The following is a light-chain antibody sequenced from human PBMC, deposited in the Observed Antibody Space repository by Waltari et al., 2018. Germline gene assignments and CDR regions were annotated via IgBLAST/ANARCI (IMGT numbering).Light chain of an antibody. CDR3: QQRSNWLWT. V-gene: IGKV3-11*01. J-gene: IGKJ1*01. Sequence: EIVLTQSPATLSLSPGERATLSCRASQSVSSYSAWYQQKPGQAPRLLIYDASNRAAGIPARFSGSGSGTDFTLTISSLEPEDFAVYYCQQRSNWLWTFGQGTKVEIK. CDR2: DAS. CDR1: QSVSSY.